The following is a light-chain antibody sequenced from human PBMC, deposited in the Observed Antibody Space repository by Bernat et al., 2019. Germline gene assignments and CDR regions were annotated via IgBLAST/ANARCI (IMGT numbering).Light chain of an antibody. CDR3: SAWDSSLSAYV. CDR2: RNN. V-gene: IGLV10-54*04. Sequence: QAGLTQPPSVSKGLRQTATLTCTGNSNNVGNQGAAWLQQHQGHPPKLLSYRNNNRPSGISERFFASRSGNTASLTITGLQPEDEADYYCSAWDSSLSAYVFGTGTKVTVL. J-gene: IGLJ1*01. CDR1: SNNVGNQG.